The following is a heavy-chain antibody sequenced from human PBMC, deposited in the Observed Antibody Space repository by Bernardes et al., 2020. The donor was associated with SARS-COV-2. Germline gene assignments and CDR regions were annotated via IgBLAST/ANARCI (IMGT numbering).Heavy chain of an antibody. D-gene: IGHD2-15*01. J-gene: IGHJ4*02. V-gene: IGHV4-59*01. CDR3: ARDKGYGGPTDY. CDR2: IYYSGST. Sequence: SETLSLTCTVSGGSISSYYWSWIRQPPGKGLEWIWYIYYSGSTNYNPSLKSRVTISVDTSKNQFSLKLSSVTAADTAVYYCARDKGYGGPTDYWGQGTLVTVSS. CDR1: GGSISSYY.